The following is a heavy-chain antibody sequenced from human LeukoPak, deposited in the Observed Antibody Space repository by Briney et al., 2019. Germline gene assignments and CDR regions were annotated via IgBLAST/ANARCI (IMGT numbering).Heavy chain of an antibody. CDR2: ISGSGGST. V-gene: IGHV3-23*01. J-gene: IGHJ6*03. CDR1: GFTFSSYA. CDR3: AKGRSLPGFWSGYGYYMDV. Sequence: GGSLRLSCAASGFTFSSYAMSWVRQAPGKELEWVSAISGSGGSTYYADSVKGRFTISRDNSKNTLYLQMNSLRAEDTAVYYCAKGRSLPGFWSGYGYYMDVWGKGTTVTVSS. D-gene: IGHD3-3*01.